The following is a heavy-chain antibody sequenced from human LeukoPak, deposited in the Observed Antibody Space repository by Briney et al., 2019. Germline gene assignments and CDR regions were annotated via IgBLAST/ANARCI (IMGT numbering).Heavy chain of an antibody. D-gene: IGHD2-15*01. V-gene: IGHV3-7*01. J-gene: IGHJ5*02. CDR1: GFTFSSYW. Sequence: GGSLRHSCAASGFTFSSYWMSWVRQAPGKGLEWVANINQDGSEKYYVDSVKGRFTISRDNAKNSLYLQMNSLRAEDTAVYYCAREGCSGGSCYHNWFDPWGQGTLVTVSS. CDR3: AREGCSGGSCYHNWFDP. CDR2: INQDGSEK.